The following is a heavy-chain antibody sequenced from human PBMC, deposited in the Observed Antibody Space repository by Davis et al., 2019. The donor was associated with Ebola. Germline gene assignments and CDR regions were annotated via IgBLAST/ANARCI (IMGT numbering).Heavy chain of an antibody. CDR2: INHSGST. CDR3: ARVLSYRRWPVGYYYGMDV. D-gene: IGHD6-19*01. CDR1: GGSFSGYY. Sequence: SETLSLTCAVYGGSFSGYYWSWIRQPPGKGLEWIGEINHSGSTNYNPSLKSRVTISVDTSKNQFSLKLSSVTAADTAVYYCARVLSYRRWPVGYYYGMDVWGQGTTVTVSS. V-gene: IGHV4-34*01. J-gene: IGHJ6*02.